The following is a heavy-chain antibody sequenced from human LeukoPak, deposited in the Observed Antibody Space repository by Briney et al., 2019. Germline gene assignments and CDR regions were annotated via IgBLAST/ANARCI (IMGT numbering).Heavy chain of an antibody. Sequence: GGSLRLSCAASGFTFSSYGMNWVRQAPGKGPEWISYISRSGATIYYADSVKGRFTISRDNAKNSLFLQMNSLRADDTAVYYCARDLSGRDSSGYYRSFDCWGQGTLVTVSS. CDR2: ISRSGATI. D-gene: IGHD3-22*01. CDR3: ARDLSGRDSSGYYRSFDC. CDR1: GFTFSSYG. V-gene: IGHV3-48*03. J-gene: IGHJ4*02.